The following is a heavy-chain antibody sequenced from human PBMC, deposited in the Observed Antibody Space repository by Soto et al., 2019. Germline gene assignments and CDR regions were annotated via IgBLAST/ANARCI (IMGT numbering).Heavy chain of an antibody. CDR3: ARSEGLRYFDWSPVRYYFDY. CDR1: GGSFSGYY. D-gene: IGHD3-9*01. CDR2: INHSGST. V-gene: IGHV4-34*01. J-gene: IGHJ4*02. Sequence: PSETLSLTCAVYGGSFSGYYWSWIRQPPGKGLEWIGEINHSGSTNYNPSLKSRVTISVDTSKNQFSLKLSSVTAADTAVYYCARSEGLRYFDWSPVRYYFDYWGQGTLVTVSS.